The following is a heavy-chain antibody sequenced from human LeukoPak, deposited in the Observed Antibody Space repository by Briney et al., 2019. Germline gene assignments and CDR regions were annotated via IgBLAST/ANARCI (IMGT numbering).Heavy chain of an antibody. CDR1: GFTFSSYA. CDR3: ARMSVEYSEPLGEFDY. CDR2: ISYDGSNK. V-gene: IGHV3-30*04. D-gene: IGHD1-26*01. J-gene: IGHJ4*02. Sequence: PGGSLRLSCAASGFTFSSYAMHWARQAPGKGLEWVAVISYDGSNKYYADSVKGRFTISRDNSKNTLYLQMNSLRAEDTAVYYCARMSVEYSEPLGEFDYWGQGTLVTVSS.